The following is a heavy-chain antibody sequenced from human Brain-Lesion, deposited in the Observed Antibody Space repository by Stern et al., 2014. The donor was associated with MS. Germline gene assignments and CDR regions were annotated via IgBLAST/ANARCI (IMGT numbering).Heavy chain of an antibody. CDR1: GGSISSGGYY. J-gene: IGHJ6*02. V-gene: IGHV4-61*02. D-gene: IGHD2-2*01. Sequence: VQLVESGPGLVKPSQTLSLSCTVSGGSISSGGYYWSWIRQPAGKGLEWIGRIFNSALPSYTPSLKSRFTISIDTSKNHFSLRLNSMTAADTAVYYCARGRVVPGFQYYATDVWGQGTTVIVSS. CDR2: IFNSALP. CDR3: ARGRVVPGFQYYATDV.